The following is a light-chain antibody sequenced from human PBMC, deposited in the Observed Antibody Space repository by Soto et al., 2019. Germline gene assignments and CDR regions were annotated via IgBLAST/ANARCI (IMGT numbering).Light chain of an antibody. CDR3: QQRSNWPRT. CDR1: QSVYSY. CDR2: DAS. V-gene: IGKV3-11*01. Sequence: EIVLTQSSATLSMSPGERATLSCRASQSVYSYLAWYQQKPGQAPRLLIYDASNRATGIPARFSGSGSGTDFTLTIGSLEPEDFAVYYCQQRSNWPRTLGQGTKVDI. J-gene: IGKJ1*01.